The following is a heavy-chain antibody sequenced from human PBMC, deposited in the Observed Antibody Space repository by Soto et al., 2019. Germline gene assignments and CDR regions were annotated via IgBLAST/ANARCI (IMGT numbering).Heavy chain of an antibody. J-gene: IGHJ6*02. CDR2: ISYDGSNK. CDR1: GFTFSSYG. CDR3: AKDSAAGYSYGWYYYYGMDV. Sequence: GSLRLSCAASGFTFSSYGMHWVRQAPGKGLEWVAVISYDGSNKYYADSVKGRFTISRDNSKNTLYLQMNSLRAEDTAVYYCAKDSAAGYSYGWYYYYGMDVWGQGTTVTVSS. D-gene: IGHD5-18*01. V-gene: IGHV3-30*18.